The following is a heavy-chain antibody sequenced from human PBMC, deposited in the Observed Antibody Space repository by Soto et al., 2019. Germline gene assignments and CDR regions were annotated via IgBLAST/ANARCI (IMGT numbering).Heavy chain of an antibody. V-gene: IGHV3-23*01. CDR2: ISGSGGST. J-gene: IGHJ4*02. D-gene: IGHD3-22*01. CDR3: AKTPPTYYYDSSGYYSFDF. Sequence: PGGSLRLSCAASGSTFSSYAMSWVRQAPGKGLEWVSAISGSGGSTYYADSVKGRFTISRDNSKNTLYLQMNSLRAEDTAVYYCAKTPPTYYYDSSGYYSFDFWGQGTLVTVSS. CDR1: GSTFSSYA.